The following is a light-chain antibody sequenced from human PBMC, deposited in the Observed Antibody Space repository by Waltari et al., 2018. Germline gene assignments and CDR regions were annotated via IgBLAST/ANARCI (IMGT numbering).Light chain of an antibody. V-gene: IGLV2-11*01. CDR3: CSYAGSYVV. J-gene: IGLJ2*01. CDR2: DVS. CDR1: SRDVGGYNY. Sequence: QSALTQPRSVSGSPGQSVTISCTGTSRDVGGYNYVSWCQQHPGKAPKLMIYDVSKRPSGVPDRFSGSKSGNTASLTISGLQAEDEADYYCCSYAGSYVVFGGGTKLTVL.